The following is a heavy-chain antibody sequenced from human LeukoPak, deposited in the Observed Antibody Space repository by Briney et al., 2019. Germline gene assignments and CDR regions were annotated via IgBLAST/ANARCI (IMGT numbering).Heavy chain of an antibody. Sequence: ASVKVSCKASGYTFTSYDINWVRQATGQGLEWMGRINPNSGGTNYAQKFQGRVTMTRDTSISTAYMELSRLRSDDTAVYYCARARITIVNWFDPWGQGTLVTVSS. CDR1: GYTFTSYD. V-gene: IGHV1-2*06. D-gene: IGHD3-3*01. J-gene: IGHJ5*02. CDR3: ARARITIVNWFDP. CDR2: INPNSGGT.